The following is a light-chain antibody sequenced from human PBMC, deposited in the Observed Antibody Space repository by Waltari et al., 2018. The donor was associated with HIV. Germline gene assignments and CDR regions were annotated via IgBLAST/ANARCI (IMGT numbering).Light chain of an antibody. CDR1: SSDIGAYDS. CDR3: SSYGDNIRVL. Sequence: QSALTQPPSASGSLGQSVTISCTGSSSDIGAYDSVSWFQQHPHSAPKLLLYEVTTRPSCVPGRFSVSRSGDTAFLGVSGLQPDDSAAYFCSSYGDNIRVLFGGWTNLTVL. CDR2: EVT. J-gene: IGLJ2*01. V-gene: IGLV2-8*01.